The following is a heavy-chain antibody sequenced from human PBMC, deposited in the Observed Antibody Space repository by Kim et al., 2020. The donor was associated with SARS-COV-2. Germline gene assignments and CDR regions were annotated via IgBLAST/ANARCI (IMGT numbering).Heavy chain of an antibody. CDR1: GFTFTNYD. Sequence: GGSLRLSCAASGFTFTNYDMGWVRQAPGKGLEWVSSISNTGDTTYYADSAQGRFTISRDNSKNTLYVQMNILRAEDTAVYYCARGLWYGEPHSGYWGQGTLVCVSS. J-gene: IGHJ4*02. D-gene: IGHD3-10*01. CDR2: ISNTGDTT. CDR3: ARGLWYGEPHSGY. V-gene: IGHV3-23*01.